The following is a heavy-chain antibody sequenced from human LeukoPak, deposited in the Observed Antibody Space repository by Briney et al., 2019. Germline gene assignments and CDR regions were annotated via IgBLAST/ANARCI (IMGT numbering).Heavy chain of an antibody. D-gene: IGHD5-18*01. V-gene: IGHV1-8*02. CDR2: MNPNSGNT. Sequence: GASVKVSCKASGYTFTSYGISWVRHAPGQGLEWMGWMNPNSGNTGYAQKFQGRVTMTRNTSITTAYMELSSLRSEDTAVYYCARVGGDTAMYWGQGTLVTVSS. CDR3: ARVGGDTAMY. CDR1: GYTFTSYG. J-gene: IGHJ4*02.